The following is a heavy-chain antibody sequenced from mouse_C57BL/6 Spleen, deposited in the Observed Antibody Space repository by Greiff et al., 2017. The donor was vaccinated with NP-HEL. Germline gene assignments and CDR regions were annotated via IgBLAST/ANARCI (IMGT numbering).Heavy chain of an antibody. D-gene: IGHD1-1*01. CDR1: GYAFTNYL. V-gene: IGHV1-54*01. Sequence: VQLQQSGAELVRPGTSVKVSCKASGYAFTNYLIEWVKQRPGQGLEWIGVINPGSGGTNSNEKFKGKATLTADKSSSTAYMQLSSLTSEDSAVYFCARGPFITTVVATRYFDYWGQGTTLTVSS. J-gene: IGHJ2*01. CDR2: INPGSGGT. CDR3: ARGPFITTVVATRYFDY.